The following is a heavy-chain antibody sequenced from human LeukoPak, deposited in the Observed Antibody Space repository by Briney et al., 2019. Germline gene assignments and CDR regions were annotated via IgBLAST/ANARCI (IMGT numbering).Heavy chain of an antibody. Sequence: SETLSLTCTVSGYSISSGHYWAWIRQSPEKGLEWIASMFHSGSTYYNPSLKSRVTTSADTSKNEFSLKLSSVTAADTAVYYCARGRIRYCSGGSCYPYYFDYWGQGTLVTVSS. CDR1: GYSISSGHY. CDR2: MFHSGST. D-gene: IGHD2-15*01. V-gene: IGHV4-38-2*02. J-gene: IGHJ4*02. CDR3: ARGRIRYCSGGSCYPYYFDY.